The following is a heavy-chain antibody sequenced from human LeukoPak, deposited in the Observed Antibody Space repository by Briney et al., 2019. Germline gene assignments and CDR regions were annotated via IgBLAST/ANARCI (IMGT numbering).Heavy chain of an antibody. CDR3: ARGGDPLHYFDY. Sequence: GGSLRLSCAASGFTVSSNYMSWVRQAPGKGLEWVSVIYSGGSTYYADSVKGRFTISRDDSKNTLYLQMNSLRAEDTAVYYCARGGDPLHYFDYWGQGTLVTVSS. J-gene: IGHJ4*02. CDR2: IYSGGST. CDR1: GFTVSSNY. D-gene: IGHD3-16*01. V-gene: IGHV3-66*01.